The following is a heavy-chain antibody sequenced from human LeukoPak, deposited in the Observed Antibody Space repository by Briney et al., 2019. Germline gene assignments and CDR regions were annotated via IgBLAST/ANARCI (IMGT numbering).Heavy chain of an antibody. D-gene: IGHD4-4*01. J-gene: IGHJ4*02. V-gene: IGHV3-21*01. CDR2: ISSSSTYI. Sequence: PGGSLRLSCAASGFTFSTYIIHWVRQAPGKGLEWVSSISSSSTYIYYGDSVKGRFTISRDNARNSLYLQMNSLRAEDTAVYYCAREAYINYYFDYWGQGTLVTVSS. CDR1: GFTFSTYI. CDR3: AREAYINYYFDY.